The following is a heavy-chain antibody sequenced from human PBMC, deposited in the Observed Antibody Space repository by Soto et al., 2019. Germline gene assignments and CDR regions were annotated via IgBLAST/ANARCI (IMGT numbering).Heavy chain of an antibody. D-gene: IGHD6-19*01. J-gene: IGHJ4*02. CDR3: ARGPDSSGWYNLDK. Sequence: SETLSLTCTVSGGSINSYYWSWIRQPPGKGLEWIGYIYYIGSTKYNPSLKSRVTISIDTSKNQFSLKLSSVTAADTAVYYCARGPDSSGWYNLDKWGQGTLVT. CDR2: IYYIGST. V-gene: IGHV4-59*01. CDR1: GGSINSYY.